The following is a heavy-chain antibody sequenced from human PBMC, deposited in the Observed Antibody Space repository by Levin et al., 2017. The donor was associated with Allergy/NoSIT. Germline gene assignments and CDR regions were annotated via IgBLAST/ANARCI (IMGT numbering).Heavy chain of an antibody. CDR3: AKGGDMDV. V-gene: IGHV3-30*18. D-gene: IGHD3-10*01. J-gene: IGHJ6*02. Sequence: QPGRSLKISCAASGFSFSTYGIHWVRQAPGKGLEWVALITSDGNSKFFADSVKGRFTISRDNSKNTLHLQMDSLRPEDTAVYYCAKGGDMDVWGQGTTVTVSS. CDR2: ITSDGNSK. CDR1: GFSFSTYG.